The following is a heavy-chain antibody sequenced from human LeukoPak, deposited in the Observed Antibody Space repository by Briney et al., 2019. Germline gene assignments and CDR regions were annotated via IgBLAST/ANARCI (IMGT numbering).Heavy chain of an antibody. D-gene: IGHD2-15*01. V-gene: IGHV4-39*01. CDR1: GGSISSSSYY. CDR3: ARHEVIVVVVAAFDY. CDR2: IYYSGST. Sequence: SETLSLTCTVSGGSISSSSYYWGWIRQPPGKGLEWIGSIYYSGSTYYNPSLESRVTISVDTSKNQFSLKLSSVTAADTAAYYCARHEVIVVVVAAFDYWGQGTLVTVSS. J-gene: IGHJ4*02.